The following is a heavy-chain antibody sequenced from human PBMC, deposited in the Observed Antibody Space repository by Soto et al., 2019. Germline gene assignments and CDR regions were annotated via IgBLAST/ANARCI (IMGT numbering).Heavy chain of an antibody. D-gene: IGHD2-21*01. Sequence: QVQLVESGGGGGQPWTSLRVLWEGSGFSLQSHSIHLGRQGPGKGPGGGGVTSKDGKKVSYADSVKGRFTVSRDNSKNTVALQMNSLRSEDTAVYFCAKAGEVFGLVIFAYLDSWGQGSLVTVSA. J-gene: IGHJ4*02. CDR3: AKAGEVFGLVIFAYLDS. CDR2: TSKDGKKV. V-gene: IGHV3-30*18. CDR1: GFSLQSHS.